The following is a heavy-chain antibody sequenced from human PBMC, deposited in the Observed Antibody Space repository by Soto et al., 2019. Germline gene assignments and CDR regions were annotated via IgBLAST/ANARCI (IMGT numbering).Heavy chain of an antibody. Sequence: SQTLSLTCAISGDSVSSNSAAWNWIRQSPSSGLEWLGRTYNRSKWYNDYAVSVKSRITINPDTSKNQFSLQLNSVTPEDRAVYYCARDHAKTPLSLRYCYFDLWGRGTLVTVSS. CDR2: TYNRSKWYN. J-gene: IGHJ2*01. CDR1: GDSVSSNSAA. D-gene: IGHD3-10*01. V-gene: IGHV6-1*01. CDR3: ARDHAKTPLSLRYCYFDL.